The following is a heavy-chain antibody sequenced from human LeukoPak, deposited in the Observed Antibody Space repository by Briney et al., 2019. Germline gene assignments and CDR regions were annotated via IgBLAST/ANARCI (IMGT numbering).Heavy chain of an antibody. J-gene: IGHJ4*02. CDR2: IWSDGTNK. D-gene: IGHD4-11*01. V-gene: IGHV3-33*01. Sequence: GGSLRLSCAAAGFTFNHYGMHWVRQAPGKGLEWVSVIWSDGTNKYYAASVKGRFTISGDDFDKTVYLQMSSLRPDDTGVYYCARDAQRGFDYSNSLQYWGQGTPVTVST. CDR1: GFTFNHYG. CDR3: ARDAQRGFDYSNSLQY.